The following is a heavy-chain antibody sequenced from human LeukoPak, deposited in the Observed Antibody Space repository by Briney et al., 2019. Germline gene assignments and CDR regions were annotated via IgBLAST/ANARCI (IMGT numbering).Heavy chain of an antibody. CDR2: ISSSSSTI. CDR3: ARERYSSGWYALTSYGMDV. D-gene: IGHD6-19*01. CDR1: GFTFSTYS. Sequence: GGSLRLSCAASGFTFSTYSMNWVRQAPGKGLEWVSYISSSSSTIYYADSVKGRFTISRDNAKNSLCLQMNSLRAEDTAVYYCARERYSSGWYALTSYGMDVWGQGTTVTVSS. J-gene: IGHJ6*02. V-gene: IGHV3-48*01.